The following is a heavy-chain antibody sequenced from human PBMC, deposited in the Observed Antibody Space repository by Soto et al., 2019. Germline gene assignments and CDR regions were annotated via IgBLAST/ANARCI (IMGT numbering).Heavy chain of an antibody. CDR3: ARSGDYDFWSGHTWCDP. J-gene: IGHJ5*02. CDR2: LIPIFGTA. Sequence: SVKVSCKASGGTFSSYAISWVRQAPGQGLEWMGGLIPIFGTANYAQKFQGRVTITADKSTSTAYMELSSLRSEDTAVYYCARSGDYDFWSGHTWCDPRGQGTLVTAPQ. D-gene: IGHD3-3*01. CDR1: GGTFSSYA. V-gene: IGHV1-69*06.